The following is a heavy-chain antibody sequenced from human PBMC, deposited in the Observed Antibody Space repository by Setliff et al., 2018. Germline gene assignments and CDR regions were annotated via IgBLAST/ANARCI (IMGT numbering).Heavy chain of an antibody. CDR3: TRERSEDFWSGYPYYYYMDV. J-gene: IGHJ6*03. D-gene: IGHD3-3*01. Sequence: GGSLRLSCAASGFTFSNAWMTWVRQAPGKGLEWVGRIKSKTDGATTDYAAPVKGRFTISRDESKNTLYLQMNSLKTEDTAVYYCTRERSEDFWSGYPYYYYMDVWGKGTTVTVSS. CDR2: IKSKTDGATT. CDR1: GFTFSNAW. V-gene: IGHV3-15*01.